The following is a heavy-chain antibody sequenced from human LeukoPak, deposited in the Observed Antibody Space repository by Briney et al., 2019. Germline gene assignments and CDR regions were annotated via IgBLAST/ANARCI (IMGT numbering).Heavy chain of an antibody. CDR3: ASAQYYYDSSGYYL. CDR2: IYYSGST. D-gene: IGHD3-22*01. Sequence: PSETLSLTCTVSGGSISSYYWSWIREPPGKGLGWIGYIYYSGSTNYNPSLKNRVTISVDTSKNQFSLKLSSVTTADTAVDYCASAQYYYDSSGYYLWGQATLVTVSS. V-gene: IGHV4-59*12. CDR1: GGSISSYY. J-gene: IGHJ4*02.